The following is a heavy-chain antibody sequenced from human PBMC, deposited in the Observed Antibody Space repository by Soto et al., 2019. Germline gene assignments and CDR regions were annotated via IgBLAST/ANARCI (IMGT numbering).Heavy chain of an antibody. Sequence: SETLSLTCAVYGGSFSGYYWSWIRQPPGKGLEWIGEINHSGSTNYNPSLKSRVTISVDTSKDQFSLKLRSVTAADTAVYYCAREAYCSGGSCYYYYYYGMDVWGQGTTVTVSS. CDR1: GGSFSGYY. CDR2: INHSGST. J-gene: IGHJ6*02. CDR3: AREAYCSGGSCYYYYYYGMDV. V-gene: IGHV4-34*01. D-gene: IGHD2-15*01.